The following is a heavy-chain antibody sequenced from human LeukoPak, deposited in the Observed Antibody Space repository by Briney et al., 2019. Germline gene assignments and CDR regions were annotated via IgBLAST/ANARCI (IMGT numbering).Heavy chain of an antibody. CDR2: INPNSGGT. J-gene: IGHJ4*02. D-gene: IGHD6-13*01. CDR1: GYTFTGYY. CDR3: ARDLLTLDSSSWYGSGDY. V-gene: IGHV1-2*02. Sequence: VASVKVSCKASGYTFTGYYMHWVRQAPGQGLEWMGWINPNSGGTNYAQKFQGRVTMTRDTSISTAYMELSRLRSDDTAVYYCARDLLTLDSSSWYGSGDYWGQGTLVTVSS.